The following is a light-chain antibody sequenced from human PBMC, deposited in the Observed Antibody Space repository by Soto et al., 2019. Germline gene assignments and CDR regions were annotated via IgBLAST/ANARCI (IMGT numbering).Light chain of an antibody. Sequence: EIVLTQSPGTLSLSPGERATLSCRASQSVSSSYLAWYQQKPGQAPRLLIYGASSRATGIPDRLSGSGSGTDFTLTISRLEPEDFAVYYCQQYGSSFMYTFGQGTTLEIK. CDR2: GAS. CDR1: QSVSSSY. J-gene: IGKJ2*01. V-gene: IGKV3-20*01. CDR3: QQYGSSFMYT.